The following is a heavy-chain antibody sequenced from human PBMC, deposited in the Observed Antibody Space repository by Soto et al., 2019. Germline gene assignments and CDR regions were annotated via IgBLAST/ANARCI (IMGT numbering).Heavy chain of an antibody. CDR1: GGSISIYL. CDR2: ISDSGNT. V-gene: IGHV4-59*01. CDR3: ARGHPFDY. J-gene: IGHJ4*02. Sequence: PSETLSLTCTVSGGSISIYLWSWIRQPPGKGLEWIGYISDSGNTNSNPSLKSRVTMSLATSRNQFSLRLSSVTAADTAVYYCARGHPFDYWGQGALVTVSS.